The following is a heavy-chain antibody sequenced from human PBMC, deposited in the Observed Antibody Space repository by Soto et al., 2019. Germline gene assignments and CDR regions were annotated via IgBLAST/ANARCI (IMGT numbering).Heavy chain of an antibody. CDR1: GGSISSYY. CDR3: ARDPVQGIGMDV. V-gene: IGHV4-59*01. J-gene: IGHJ6*02. D-gene: IGHD1-1*01. CDR2: IYYSGST. Sequence: ASETLSLTCTVSGGSISSYYWSWMRQPPGKGLEWIGYIYYSGSTNYNPSLKSRVTISVDTSKNQFSLKLSSVTAADTAVYYCARDPVQGIGMDVWGQGTTVTVSS.